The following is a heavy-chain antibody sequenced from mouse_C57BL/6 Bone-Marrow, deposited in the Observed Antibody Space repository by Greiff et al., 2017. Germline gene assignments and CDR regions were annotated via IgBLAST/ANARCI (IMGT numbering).Heavy chain of an antibody. Sequence: EVQGVESGGGLVKPGGSLKLSCAASGFTFSSYAMSWVRQTPDQRLEWVATISDAGSYTYYPDNVKGRFTISRDNAKNNLYLQMSHLKSEDTAMYYCARGEGIYYGYDDAMDYWGQGTSVAVSS. CDR2: ISDAGSYT. D-gene: IGHD2-2*01. CDR1: GFTFSSYA. CDR3: ARGEGIYYGYDDAMDY. V-gene: IGHV5-4*01. J-gene: IGHJ4*01.